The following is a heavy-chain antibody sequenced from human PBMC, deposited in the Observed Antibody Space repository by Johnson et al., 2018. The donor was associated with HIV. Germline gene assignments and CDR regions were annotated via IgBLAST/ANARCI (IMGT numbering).Heavy chain of an antibody. D-gene: IGHD6-13*01. V-gene: IGHV3-66*01. Sequence: VQLVESGGGLVQPGGSLRLSCAASGFTVSSNYMSWVRQAPGKGLEWVSVIYSGGSTYYADSVKGRFTISRDNSKNTLYLQMNSLRAEDTAVYYCAKGKDSSSWFDAFDIWGQGTMVTVSS. J-gene: IGHJ3*02. CDR3: AKGKDSSSWFDAFDI. CDR1: GFTVSSNY. CDR2: IYSGGST.